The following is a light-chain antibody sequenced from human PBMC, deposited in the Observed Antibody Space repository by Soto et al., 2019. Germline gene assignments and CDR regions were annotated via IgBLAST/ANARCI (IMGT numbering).Light chain of an antibody. CDR3: QQSYSTLFT. J-gene: IGKJ3*01. V-gene: IGKV3-20*01. CDR2: GAS. CDR1: QSVSNNY. Sequence: EIVLTQSPGTLSLSPGERATLSCRASQSVSNNYLAWYQQKPGQAPRLLIYGASNRATGIPDRFSGSGSGTDFTLTISSLQPEDFATYYCQQSYSTLFTFGPGTKVDIK.